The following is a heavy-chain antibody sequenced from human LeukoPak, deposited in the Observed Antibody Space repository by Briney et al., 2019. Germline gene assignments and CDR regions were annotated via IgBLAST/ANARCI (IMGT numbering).Heavy chain of an antibody. CDR3: AREEYCSSTSCLPDAFDI. J-gene: IGHJ3*02. Sequence: GGSLRLSCAASGFTLSSYSMNWVRQAPGKGLEWVSSISSSSSYIYYADSVKGRFTISRDNAKNSLYLQMNSLRAEDTAVYYCAREEYCSSTSCLPDAFDIWGQGTMVTVSS. V-gene: IGHV3-21*01. CDR1: GFTLSSYS. D-gene: IGHD2-2*01. CDR2: ISSSSSYI.